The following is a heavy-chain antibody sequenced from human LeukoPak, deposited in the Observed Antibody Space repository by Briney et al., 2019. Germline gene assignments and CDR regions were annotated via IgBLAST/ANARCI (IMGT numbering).Heavy chain of an antibody. D-gene: IGHD6-13*01. V-gene: IGHV4-4*09. CDR2: IYTSGST. CDR3: ARARSSSLFDI. Sequence: PSETLSLTCTVSGGSISSYYWSWIRQPPGKGLEWIGYIYTSGSTNYTPSLKSRVTISVDTSKNQFSLKLSSVTAADTAVYYCARARSSSLFDIWGQGTMVTVSS. CDR1: GGSISSYY. J-gene: IGHJ3*02.